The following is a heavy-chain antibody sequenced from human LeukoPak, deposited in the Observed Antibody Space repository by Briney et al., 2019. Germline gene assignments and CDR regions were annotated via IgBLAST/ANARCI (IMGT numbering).Heavy chain of an antibody. CDR2: IFYSGST. J-gene: IGHJ3*02. Sequence: SETLSLTCAVSSGSISTSNYYWGWVRQPPGKALEWIGNIFYSGSTYYSPSLKSRVTISVDTSKNQFSLKLSSVTAADTAVYYCARQERSSWYSAFDIWGQGTMVTVSS. CDR1: SGSISTSNYY. D-gene: IGHD6-13*01. CDR3: ARQERSSWYSAFDI. V-gene: IGHV4-39*01.